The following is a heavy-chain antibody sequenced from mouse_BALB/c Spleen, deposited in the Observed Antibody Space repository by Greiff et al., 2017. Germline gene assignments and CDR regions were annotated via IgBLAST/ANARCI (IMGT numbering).Heavy chain of an antibody. CDR1: GFTFSSFG. CDR3: ATTTVVAKGAMDY. V-gene: IGHV5-17*02. CDR2: ISSGSSTI. D-gene: IGHD1-1*01. Sequence: EVQLVESGGDLVKPGGSLKLSCAASGFTFSSFGMHWVRQAPEKGLEWVAYISSGSSTIYYADTVKGRFTISRDNPKNTLFLQMTSLRSEDTAMYYCATTTVVAKGAMDYWGQGTSVTVSS. J-gene: IGHJ4*01.